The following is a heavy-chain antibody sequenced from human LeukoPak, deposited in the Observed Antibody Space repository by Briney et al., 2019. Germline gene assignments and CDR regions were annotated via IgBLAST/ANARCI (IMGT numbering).Heavy chain of an antibody. CDR2: ISSSSSYI. Sequence: GGSLRLSCAASVFTFSSYSMNGVREAPGRGLEWVSSISSSSSYIYYANSVKGRFTISRDNAKNSLYLQMNSLRAEDTAVYYCARDRAELWRSYYYYGMDVWGQGTMVTVSS. CDR3: ARDRAELWRSYYYYGMDV. V-gene: IGHV3-21*01. J-gene: IGHJ6*02. D-gene: IGHD1-7*01. CDR1: VFTFSSYS.